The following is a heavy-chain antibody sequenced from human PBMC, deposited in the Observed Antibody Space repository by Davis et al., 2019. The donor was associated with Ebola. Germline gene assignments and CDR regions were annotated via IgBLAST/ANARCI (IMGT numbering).Heavy chain of an antibody. V-gene: IGHV3-30*03. Sequence: GESLKISCAASGFTFSSYGMHWVRQAPGKGLEWVAVISYDGSNKYYADSVKGRFTISRDNSKNTLYLQMDSLRAEDTAVYYCARDLAVAGRGPIDHWGQGTPVTVSS. CDR2: ISYDGSNK. D-gene: IGHD6-19*01. CDR3: ARDLAVAGRGPIDH. CDR1: GFTFSSYG. J-gene: IGHJ4*02.